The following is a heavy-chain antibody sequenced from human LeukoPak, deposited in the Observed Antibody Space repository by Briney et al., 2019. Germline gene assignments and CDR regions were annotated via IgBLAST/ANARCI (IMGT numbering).Heavy chain of an antibody. D-gene: IGHD3-10*01. CDR1: GFTFSSYS. CDR2: ISSSSSTI. CDR3: ARDGSGSYYQVRYYYMDV. Sequence: GGSLRLSCAASGFTFSSYSMNWVRQAPGKGLEWVSYISSSSSTIYYADSVKGRFTISRDNAKNSLYLQMNSLRAEDTAVYYCARDGSGSYYQVRYYYMDVWGKGTTVTVSS. J-gene: IGHJ6*03. V-gene: IGHV3-48*01.